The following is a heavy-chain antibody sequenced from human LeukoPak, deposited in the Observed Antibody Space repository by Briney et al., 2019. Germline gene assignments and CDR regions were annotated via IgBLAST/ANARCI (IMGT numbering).Heavy chain of an antibody. D-gene: IGHD5-18*01. V-gene: IGHV4-59*01. CDR2: IYYSGST. Sequence: PSETLSLTCTVSGGSISSYYWSWIRQPPGKGLEWIGYIYYSGSTNYNPSLKSRVTISVDTSKNQFSLKLSSVTAADTAVYYCARQESSYGVVDYWGQGTLVTVSS. CDR1: GGSISSYY. J-gene: IGHJ4*02. CDR3: ARQESSYGVVDY.